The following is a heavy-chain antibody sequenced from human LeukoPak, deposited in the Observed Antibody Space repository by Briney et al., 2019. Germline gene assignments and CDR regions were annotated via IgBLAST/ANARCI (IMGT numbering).Heavy chain of an antibody. CDR2: IYYSGST. D-gene: IGHD3-9*01. Sequence: PSETLSLTRTVSGGSISSGGYYWSWIRQHPGKGLEWIGYIYYSGSTYYNPSLKSRVTISVDTSKNQFSLKLSSVTAADTAVYYCARGYDILTGYFPWGQGTLVTVSS. J-gene: IGHJ5*02. V-gene: IGHV4-31*03. CDR3: ARGYDILTGYFP. CDR1: GGSISSGGYY.